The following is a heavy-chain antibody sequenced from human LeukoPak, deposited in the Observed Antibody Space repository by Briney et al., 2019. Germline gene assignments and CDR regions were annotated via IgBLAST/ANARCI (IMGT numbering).Heavy chain of an antibody. Sequence: SVKVSCKASGGTFSSYAISWVRQAPGQGLEWMGGIIPIFGTANYAQKFQGRVTITADESTSTAYMELSSLRSEDTAVYYCARGGYDSSGYYPPSDYWGQGTLVTVSS. V-gene: IGHV1-69*13. CDR2: IIPIFGTA. CDR3: ARGGYDSSGYYPPSDY. CDR1: GGTFSSYA. D-gene: IGHD3-22*01. J-gene: IGHJ4*02.